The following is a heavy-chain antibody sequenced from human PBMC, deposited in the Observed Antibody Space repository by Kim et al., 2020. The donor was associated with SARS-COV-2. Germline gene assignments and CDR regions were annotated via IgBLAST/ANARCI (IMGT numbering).Heavy chain of an antibody. CDR2: IISDGSNI. Sequence: GGSLRLSCAASGFSLNNLWMHWVRQAPGKGLEWLSRIISDGSNIVYANAVKGRFTVSRDNAKNMLYLQMNDLRAEDTAVYYCAGHRGGWLYDYWGQGTLVTVSS. CDR1: GFSLNNLW. D-gene: IGHD6-19*01. J-gene: IGHJ4*02. CDR3: AGHRGGWLYDY. V-gene: IGHV3-74*01.